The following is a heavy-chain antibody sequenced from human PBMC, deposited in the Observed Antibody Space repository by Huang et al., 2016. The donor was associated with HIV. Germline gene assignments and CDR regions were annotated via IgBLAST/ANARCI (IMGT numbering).Heavy chain of an antibody. V-gene: IGHV3-53*02. J-gene: IGHJ4*02. CDR2: IYSGGST. CDR3: ARGGSGKYYYDSRGYYFDY. D-gene: IGHD3-22*01. CDR1: GFTVSGNY. Sequence: EVQLVETGGGLIQPGGSLRLSCAASGFTVSGNYLSWVRQAPGKVLAWVELIYSGGSTYYADSVKGRFTISRDNSKNTLYLQMDSLRAEDTAVYYCARGGSGKYYYDSRGYYFDYWGQGTLVTVSS.